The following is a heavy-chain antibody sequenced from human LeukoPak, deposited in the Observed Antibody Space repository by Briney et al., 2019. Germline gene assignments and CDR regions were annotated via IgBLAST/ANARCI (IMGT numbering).Heavy chain of an antibody. D-gene: IGHD2-2*01. CDR1: GGSFSGYY. J-gene: IGHJ4*02. V-gene: IGHV4-34*01. Sequence: SETLSLTCAVYGGSFSGYYWSWIRQPPGKGLEWIGEINHSGSTNYNPSLKSRVTISVDTSKNQFSLKLSSVTAADTAVYYCARPGYCSSTSCYLDYWGQGTLVTVSS. CDR2: INHSGST. CDR3: ARPGYCSSTSCYLDY.